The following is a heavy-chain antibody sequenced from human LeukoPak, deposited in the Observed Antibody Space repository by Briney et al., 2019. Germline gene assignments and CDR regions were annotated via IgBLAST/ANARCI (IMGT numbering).Heavy chain of an antibody. CDR3: AKDSGADITMGTRFDY. V-gene: IGHV3-23*01. D-gene: IGHD3-10*01. CDR1: GFTFSSYA. CDR2: ISGSGGST. J-gene: IGHJ4*02. Sequence: PGGSLRLSCAASGFTFSSYAMSWVRQAPGKGLEWVSAISGSGGSTYYADSVKGRFTIPRDNSKNTPYLQMNSLRAEDTAVYYCAKDSGADITMGTRFDYWGQGTLVTVSS.